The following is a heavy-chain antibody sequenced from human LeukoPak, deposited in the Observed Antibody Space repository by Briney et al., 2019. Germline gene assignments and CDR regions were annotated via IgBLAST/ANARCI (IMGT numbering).Heavy chain of an antibody. J-gene: IGHJ3*02. Sequence: PGGSLRLSCAASGFTFRNHAINWVRQAPGKGLEWLAVIWYDGSQRYYADSVKGRFTISRDNSRDTAYLQMNSLRVEDTAVYFCARVARRTFDIWGQGTMVTVPS. V-gene: IGHV3-33*01. CDR3: ARVARRTFDI. CDR1: GFTFRNHA. CDR2: IWYDGSQR.